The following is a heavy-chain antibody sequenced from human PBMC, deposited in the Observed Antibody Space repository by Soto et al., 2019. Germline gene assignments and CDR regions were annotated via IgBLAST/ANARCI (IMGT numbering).Heavy chain of an antibody. D-gene: IGHD2-8*01. CDR3: AREGMGFSNWFDP. J-gene: IGHJ5*02. CDR2: MNSDGSDT. V-gene: IGHV3-74*01. CDR1: GFTFSSYW. Sequence: EMQLVESGGGLVQPGGSLRLSCAASGFTFSSYWMHWVRQAPGKGLVWVSRMNSDGSDTYYADSVKRRFTISRDNARNTVYLQMNSLRVEDTAVYYCAREGMGFSNWFDPRGQGILVTVSS.